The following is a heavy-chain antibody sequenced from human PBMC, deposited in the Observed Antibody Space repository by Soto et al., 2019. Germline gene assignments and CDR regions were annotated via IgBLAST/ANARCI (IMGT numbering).Heavy chain of an antibody. CDR2: IWYDGSNK. CDR1: GFTFSSYG. Sequence: GGSLRLSCAASGFTFSSYGMHWVRQAPGKGLEWVAVIWYDGSNKYYADSVKGRFTISRDNSKNTLYLQMNSLRAEDTAVYYCARGVPSGWWDNYYYYGMDVWGQGTTVTVSS. J-gene: IGHJ6*02. V-gene: IGHV3-33*01. D-gene: IGHD6-19*01. CDR3: ARGVPSGWWDNYYYYGMDV.